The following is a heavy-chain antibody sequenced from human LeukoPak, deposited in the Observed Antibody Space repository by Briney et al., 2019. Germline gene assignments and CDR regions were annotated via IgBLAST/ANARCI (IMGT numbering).Heavy chain of an antibody. Sequence: GGSLRLSCAASRFTFSSYAMHWVRQAPGKGLEWVALISYDGSSKIYADSVKGRFTISRDNSKNTLYLQMNSLRVEDTAVYYCARAPRTLGATTNSLIDYWGQGTLVTVSS. D-gene: IGHD1-26*01. CDR2: ISYDGSSK. CDR1: RFTFSSYA. V-gene: IGHV3-30-3*01. J-gene: IGHJ4*02. CDR3: ARAPRTLGATTNSLIDY.